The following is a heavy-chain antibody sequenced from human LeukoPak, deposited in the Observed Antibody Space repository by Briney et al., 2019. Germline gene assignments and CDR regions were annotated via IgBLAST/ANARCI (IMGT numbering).Heavy chain of an antibody. V-gene: IGHV1-69*13. CDR2: IIPIFGTA. J-gene: IGHJ4*02. Sequence: ASVKVSCKASGYTFTDDYVHWVRQAPGQGLEWMGGIIPIFGTANYAQKFQGRVTITADESTSTAYMELSSLRSEDTAVYYCARNYANHPPRLQQTLWYWGQGTLVTVSS. CDR3: ARNYANHPPRLQQTLWY. CDR1: GYTFTDDY. D-gene: IGHD5-24*01.